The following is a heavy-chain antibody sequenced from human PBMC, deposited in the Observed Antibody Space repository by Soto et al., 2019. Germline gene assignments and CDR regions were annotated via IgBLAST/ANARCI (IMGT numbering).Heavy chain of an antibody. CDR1: GFTFSHYG. V-gene: IGHV3-30*18. CDR2: ISHFGSKK. CDR3: AKNFLSGFGERSGDY. J-gene: IGHJ4*02. D-gene: IGHD3-10*01. Sequence: QVQLVESGGGVVQPGRSLRLSCAASGFTFSHYGMHWVRQAPGKGLEWVAFISHFGSKKYYADSVKGRFTISRDNSKNTLPLQMNSLRAEDTALYYCAKNFLSGFGERSGDYWGRGTLVTVSS.